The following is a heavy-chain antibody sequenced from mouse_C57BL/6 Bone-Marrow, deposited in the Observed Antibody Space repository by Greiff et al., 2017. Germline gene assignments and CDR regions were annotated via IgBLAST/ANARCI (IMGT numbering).Heavy chain of an antibody. CDR1: GYTFTSYG. D-gene: IGHD2-4*01. Sequence: VQLQQSGAELARPGASVKLSCKASGYTFTSYGISWVKQRTGQGLEWIGEIYPRSGNTYYNEKFKGKATLTADKSSSTAYMELRSLTSEDSAVYFCARDYGVDYWGQGTTLTVSS. CDR2: IYPRSGNT. J-gene: IGHJ2*01. V-gene: IGHV1-81*01. CDR3: ARDYGVDY.